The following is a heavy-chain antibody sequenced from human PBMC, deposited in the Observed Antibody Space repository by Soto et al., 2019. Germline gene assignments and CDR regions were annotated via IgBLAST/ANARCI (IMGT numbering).Heavy chain of an antibody. D-gene: IGHD1-1*01. J-gene: IGHJ4*02. V-gene: IGHV3-23*01. Sequence: EVHLLESGGGLVQPGGSLILSCAASGFTFTNFAMSWVRQAPGKGLEWVSTISASGGETYYPDSVKGRFTISRDNSKNTLYLQINSLGADDTAVYYCAKDPPTTGTTFDYWGPGTLVSVSS. CDR1: GFTFTNFA. CDR2: ISASGGET. CDR3: AKDPPTTGTTFDY.